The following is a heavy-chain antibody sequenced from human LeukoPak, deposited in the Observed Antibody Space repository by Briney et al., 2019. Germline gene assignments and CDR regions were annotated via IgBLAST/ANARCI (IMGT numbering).Heavy chain of an antibody. J-gene: IGHJ4*02. CDR3: TRHPSTVTGY. CDR1: GFTFSGSA. V-gene: IGHV3-73*01. CDR2: IRSKANSYAT. Sequence: PGGSLRLSCAASGFTFSGSAMHWVRQASGKGLEWVGRIRSKANSYATAYAASVKGRFTISRDDSKNTAYLQMNSLKTEDTAVYYCTRHPSTVTGYWGQGTLVTVSS. D-gene: IGHD4-17*01.